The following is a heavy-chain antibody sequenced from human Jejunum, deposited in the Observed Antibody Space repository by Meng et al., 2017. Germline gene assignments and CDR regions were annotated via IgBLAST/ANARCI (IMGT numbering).Heavy chain of an antibody. Sequence: GGSLRLSCAASGFTFSPYAMSWVRQAPGKGLEWVSIIFSGGTTNYADSVKGRFTISRDNSKDTVYLQMNSLGAEDTAVYYCAKVFQSSRGTWASYRSYGMDVWGQGTTVTVSS. CDR2: IIFSGGTT. D-gene: IGHD3-16*02. CDR1: GFTFSPYA. CDR3: AKVFQSSRGTWASYRSYGMDV. V-gene: IGHV3-23*01. J-gene: IGHJ6*02.